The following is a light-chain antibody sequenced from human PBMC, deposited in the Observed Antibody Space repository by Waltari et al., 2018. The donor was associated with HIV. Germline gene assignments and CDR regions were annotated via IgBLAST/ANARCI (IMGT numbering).Light chain of an antibody. J-gene: IGLJ3*02. Sequence: SSELTQDPAVSVALGQTVRITCQGDSLRSYYASWYQQKPGQAPVLVIYNNNNRPSGIPDRFSGSSSGNRASLTITGAQAEDEADYYCNSRDSSGKHHWVFGGGTKLTVL. CDR3: NSRDSSGKHHWV. CDR2: NNN. V-gene: IGLV3-19*01. CDR1: SLRSYY.